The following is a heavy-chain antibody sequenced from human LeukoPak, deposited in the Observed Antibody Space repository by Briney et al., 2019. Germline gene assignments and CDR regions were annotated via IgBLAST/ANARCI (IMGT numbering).Heavy chain of an antibody. D-gene: IGHD2-21*01. CDR2: ITPDGSST. J-gene: IGHJ4*02. CDR3: TKDTFGDRDY. CDR1: GFTFSTYW. V-gene: IGHV3-74*01. Sequence: GGSLRLSCAASGFTFSTYWMHWVRQAPGKGLMWVARITPDGSSTNYADSVQGRFTVSRDNAKNTLYLQMNSLRVEDTAPYYCTKDTFGDRDYWGQGTLVTVSS.